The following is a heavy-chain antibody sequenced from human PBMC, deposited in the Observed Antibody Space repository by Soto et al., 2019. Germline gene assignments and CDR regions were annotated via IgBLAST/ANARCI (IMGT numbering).Heavy chain of an antibody. CDR1: GFTFTSYD. J-gene: IGHJ6*02. CDR3: ARSRDGYSFYFYYGMDG. D-gene: IGHD4-4*01. CDR2: ILHDGSAE. Sequence: GGSLRLSCAASGFTFTSYDMHWVRQAPGKGLEWMALILHDGSAEYYADFVKGRFTISRDNSRSTLYLQMNSLRAEDTAVYYCARSRDGYSFYFYYGMDGWGQGTTVTVSS. V-gene: IGHV3-30*03.